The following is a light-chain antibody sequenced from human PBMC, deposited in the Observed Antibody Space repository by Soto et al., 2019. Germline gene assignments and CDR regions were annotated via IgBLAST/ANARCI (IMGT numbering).Light chain of an antibody. Sequence: DIVMTQSPLSLPVIPGEPASISCRSSQSLLHSDGYNYLDWYLQKPGQSPQVLIYSGSNRAAGVPERFSGSGSGTDFTLRISRVEAEDFGVYFCMQALQTPLTFGQGTKVEI. CDR1: QSLLHSDGYNY. V-gene: IGKV2-28*01. CDR3: MQALQTPLT. CDR2: SGS. J-gene: IGKJ2*01.